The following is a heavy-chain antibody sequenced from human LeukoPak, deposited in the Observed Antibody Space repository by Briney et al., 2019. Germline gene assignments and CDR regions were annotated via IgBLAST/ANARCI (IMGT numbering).Heavy chain of an antibody. J-gene: IGHJ4*02. CDR2: ISSSNSST. D-gene: IGHD4-17*01. V-gene: IGHV3-48*04. CDR1: GFTFSSFS. CDR3: ARVIGSYGDSAY. Sequence: GGSLRLSCAASGFTFSSFSMNWVRQAPGKGLEWISYISSSNSSTYYADSVKGRFTISRDNAKNSLYLQMNSLRAEDTAVYYCARVIGSYGDSAYWGQGTLVTVSS.